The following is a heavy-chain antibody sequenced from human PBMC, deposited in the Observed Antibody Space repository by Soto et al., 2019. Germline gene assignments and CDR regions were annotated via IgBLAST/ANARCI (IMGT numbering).Heavy chain of an antibody. D-gene: IGHD4-17*01. Sequence: EVQLLESGGGLVQPGGSLRLSCAASGFTFSNSAMYWVRLAPGKGLEWVSTIVSSGGTFYAGSVKGRFTISRDDSKSTLYLQMNSLGAEDTALYFCASAFPFRYGASSACDYWCQGTLVAVSS. CDR2: IVSSGGT. J-gene: IGHJ4*02. CDR1: GFTFSNSA. CDR3: ASAFPFRYGASSACDY. V-gene: IGHV3-23*01.